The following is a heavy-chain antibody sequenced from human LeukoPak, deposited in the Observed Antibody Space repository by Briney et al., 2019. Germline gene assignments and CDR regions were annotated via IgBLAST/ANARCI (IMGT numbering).Heavy chain of an antibody. CDR2: ISGSGGST. CDR3: AKDAVLLWFGESRRPIDY. D-gene: IGHD3-10*01. CDR1: GFTVSSNY. J-gene: IGHJ4*02. V-gene: IGHV3-23*01. Sequence: PGGSLRLSCAASGFTVSSNYMSWVRQAPGKGLEWVSAISGSGGSTYYADSVKGRFTISRDNSKNTLYLQMNSLRAEDTAVYYCAKDAVLLWFGESRRPIDYWGQGTLVTVSS.